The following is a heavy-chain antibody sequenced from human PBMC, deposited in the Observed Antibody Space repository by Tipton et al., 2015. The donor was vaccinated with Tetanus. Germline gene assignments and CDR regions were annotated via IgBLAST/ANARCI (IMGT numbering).Heavy chain of an antibody. CDR2: ITGSSSYI. CDR3: ARVPWAGVGYCSGGNCHYFDY. CDR1: GFTFSSFG. D-gene: IGHD2-15*01. V-gene: IGHV3-21*01. J-gene: IGHJ4*02. Sequence: SLRLSCAASGFTFSSFGMTWVRQAPGKGLEWVSSITGSSSYIYYADSVKGRFTISRDNAKNSLYLQMNSLRAEGTAMYYCARVPWAGVGYCSGGNCHYFDYWGQGTLVTVSS.